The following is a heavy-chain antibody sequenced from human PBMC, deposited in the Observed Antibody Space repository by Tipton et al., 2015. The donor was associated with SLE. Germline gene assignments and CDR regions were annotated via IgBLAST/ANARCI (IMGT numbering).Heavy chain of an antibody. CDR1: GFSISSYY. CDR3: VRLELPATKADY. D-gene: IGHD5-24*01. J-gene: IGHJ4*02. V-gene: IGHV4-38-2*02. Sequence: TLSLTCTVSGFSISSYYWGWIRQPPGKGLEWLGTIYHSGTTYYNPSLKSRLTLSIDTSKNRFSLKLSSVTAADTAVYYCVRLELPATKADYWGPGTLVTVSS. CDR2: IYHSGTT.